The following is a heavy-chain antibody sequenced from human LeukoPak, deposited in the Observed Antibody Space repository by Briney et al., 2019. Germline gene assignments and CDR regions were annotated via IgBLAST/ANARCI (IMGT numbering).Heavy chain of an antibody. J-gene: IGHJ4*02. CDR1: GFTFSRYA. CDR2: ISGSGGST. V-gene: IGHV3-23*01. D-gene: IGHD6-13*01. Sequence: GGSLRLSCAASGFTFSRYAMSWVRQAPGKGLEWVSAISGSGGSTYYADSVKGRFTISRDNSKNTLYLQMNSLRAEDTAVYYCAKDRRGGYSSSWSDYWGQGTLVTVS. CDR3: AKDRRGGYSSSWSDY.